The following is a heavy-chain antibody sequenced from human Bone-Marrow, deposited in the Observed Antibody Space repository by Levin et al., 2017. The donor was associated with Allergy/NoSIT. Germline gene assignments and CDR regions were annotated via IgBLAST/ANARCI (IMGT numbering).Heavy chain of an antibody. Sequence: LSLTCAASGFTFSSYTMNWVRQAPGKGLEWVSDVTYSGGTTYYADSVKGRFTISRDNSKNTLYLQMNSLRAEDSAVYYCARNGDRSGWTHWGQGTLVTVSS. D-gene: IGHD6-19*01. CDR2: VTYSGGTT. CDR1: GFTFSSYT. J-gene: IGHJ4*02. CDR3: ARNGDRSGWTH. V-gene: IGHV3-23*01.